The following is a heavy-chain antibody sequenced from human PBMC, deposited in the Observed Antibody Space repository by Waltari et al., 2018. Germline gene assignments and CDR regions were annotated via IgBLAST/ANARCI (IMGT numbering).Heavy chain of an antibody. CDR1: GYTFTGYY. CDR2: INPNSGGT. D-gene: IGHD2-2*01. CDR3: ARDRGSLVVPAAIPTFDP. V-gene: IGHV1-2*02. J-gene: IGHJ5*02. Sequence: QVQLVQSGAEVKKPGASVKVSCKASGYTFTGYYMHWVRQAPGQGLEWMGWINPNSGGTNYAQKFQGRVTMTRDTSISTAYMELSRLRSDDTAVYYCARDRGSLVVPAAIPTFDPWGQGTLVTVSS.